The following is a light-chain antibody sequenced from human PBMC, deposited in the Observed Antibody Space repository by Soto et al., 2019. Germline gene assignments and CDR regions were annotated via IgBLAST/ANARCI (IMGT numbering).Light chain of an antibody. CDR2: GAS. CDR3: QQYHKWPLT. CDR1: QSVNSN. V-gene: IGKV3-15*01. Sequence: IVMTQSPATLSVSPGERATLSCRASQSVNSNLAWYQQKPGQAPRLLIYGASTRATGIPASFSGSGSGTEFILTISSLQSEDFAVYYCQQYHKWPLTFGGGTKVDIK. J-gene: IGKJ4*01.